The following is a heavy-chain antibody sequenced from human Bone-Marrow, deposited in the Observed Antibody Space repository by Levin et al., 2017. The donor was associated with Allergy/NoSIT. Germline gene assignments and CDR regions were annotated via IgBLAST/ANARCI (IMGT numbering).Heavy chain of an antibody. V-gene: IGHV4-34*01. CDR1: GGSFSGYY. CDR3: ARSQLELLIGARYGMDV. J-gene: IGHJ6*02. CDR2: INHSGIT. Sequence: SQTLSLTCAVYGGSFSGYYWTWIRQPPGKGLEWIGEINHSGITNYNPSLKSRVTISVDTSKNQFSLNLNSVTAADTAVYYCARSQLELLIGARYGMDVWGQGTTVTVSS. D-gene: IGHD1-7*01.